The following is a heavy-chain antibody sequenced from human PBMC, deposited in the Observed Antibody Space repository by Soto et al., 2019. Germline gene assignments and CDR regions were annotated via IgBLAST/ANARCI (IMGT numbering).Heavy chain of an antibody. J-gene: IGHJ4*02. D-gene: IGHD5-18*01. CDR2: ISSSSSYI. CDR3: ARDQPGYSYGYGLGY. CDR1: GFTFSSYS. Sequence: EVQLVESGGGLVKPGGSLRLSCAASGFTFSSYSMNWVRQDPGKGLEWVSSISSSSSYIYSADSVRGRFTISRDNAKNSLYLQMNSLRAEDRAVYYCARDQPGYSYGYGLGYWGQGTLVTGSS. V-gene: IGHV3-21*01.